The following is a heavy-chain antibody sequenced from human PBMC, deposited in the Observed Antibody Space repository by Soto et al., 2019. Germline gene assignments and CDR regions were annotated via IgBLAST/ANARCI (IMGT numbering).Heavy chain of an antibody. Sequence: ASVKVSCKASGFTFTSSAVQWVRQARGQRLEGIGWIVVGSGNTNYAQKFQERVTITRDMSTSTADMELSSLRSEDTAVYYCAAAKDTAMVTPNFDYWGQGTLVTVSS. V-gene: IGHV1-58*01. CDR1: GFTFTSSA. D-gene: IGHD5-18*01. CDR2: IVVGSGNT. CDR3: AAAKDTAMVTPNFDY. J-gene: IGHJ4*02.